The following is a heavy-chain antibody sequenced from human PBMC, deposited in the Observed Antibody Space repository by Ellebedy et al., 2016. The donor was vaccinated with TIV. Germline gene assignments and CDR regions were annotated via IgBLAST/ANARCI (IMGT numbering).Heavy chain of an antibody. CDR3: ARNYYDTSGYYPLDY. CDR2: IYYSGST. Sequence: MPSETLSLTCTVSGGSISSYYWSWIRQPTGKGLEWIGSIYYSGSTKYNTSLKSRVTITVDTSKNQFSLKLTSVTAADTSVYYCARNYYDTSGYYPLDYWGQGTLVTVSS. J-gene: IGHJ4*02. CDR1: GGSISSYY. D-gene: IGHD3-22*01. V-gene: IGHV4-59*08.